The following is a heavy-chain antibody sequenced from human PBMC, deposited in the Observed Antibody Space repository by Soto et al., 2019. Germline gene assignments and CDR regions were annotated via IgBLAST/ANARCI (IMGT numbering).Heavy chain of an antibody. CDR2: MNPNSGNT. D-gene: IGHD3-22*01. CDR1: GYTFTSYD. CDR3: AAPDDSSGEDAFDI. J-gene: IGHJ3*02. V-gene: IGHV1-8*01. Sequence: QVQLVQSGAEVKKPGASVKVSCKASGYTFTSYDINWVRQATGQGLEWMGWMNPNSGNTGYAQKFQGRVTMTRNTPISTAYMELSSLRSEDTAVYYCAAPDDSSGEDAFDIWGQGTMVTVSS.